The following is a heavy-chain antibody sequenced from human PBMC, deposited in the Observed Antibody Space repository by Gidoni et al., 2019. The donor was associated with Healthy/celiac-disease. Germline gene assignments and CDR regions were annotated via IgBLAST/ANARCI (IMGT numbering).Heavy chain of an antibody. D-gene: IGHD2-8*01. CDR3: ARDGEEVYARNLFWY. CDR2: IIPILGIA. V-gene: IGHV1-69*08. J-gene: IGHJ4*02. Sequence: QVQLVQSGAEVKKPGSSVKVSCKASGGTFSSYTISWVRQVPGQGLEWMGRIIPILGIANYAQKFQGRVTITADKSTSTAYMELSSLRSEDTAVYYCARDGEEVYARNLFWYWGQGTLVTVSS. CDR1: GGTFSSYT.